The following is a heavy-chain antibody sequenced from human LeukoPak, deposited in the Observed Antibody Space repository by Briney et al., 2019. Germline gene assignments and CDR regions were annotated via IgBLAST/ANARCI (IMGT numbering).Heavy chain of an antibody. V-gene: IGHV3-30*18. CDR2: ISYDGSNK. D-gene: IGHD3-10*01. CDR1: GFSFSNYA. Sequence: GGSLRLSCAASGFSFSNYAMHWVRQAPGKGLEWVAIISYDGSNKYDGDSVKGRFTISRDNSKNTLYLENKSLRAEDTAVYFCAKEEGPYGSGSRYMNGMDVWGQGTTVTVSS. J-gene: IGHJ6*02. CDR3: AKEEGPYGSGSRYMNGMDV.